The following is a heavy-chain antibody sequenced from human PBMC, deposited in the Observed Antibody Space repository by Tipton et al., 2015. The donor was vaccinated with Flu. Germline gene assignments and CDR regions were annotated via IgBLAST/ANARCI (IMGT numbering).Heavy chain of an antibody. CDR2: ISSNGDNT. V-gene: IGHV3-64*02. Sequence: SLRLSCAASGFTFSDYAMHWVRQAPGKGLEYVSAISSNGDNTYYADSVKGRFTISRDKSKNTLYLQMGSLRADDMAVYYCARACGSGGNRWFDPWGQGALVTVSS. CDR3: ARACGSGGNRWFDP. J-gene: IGHJ5*02. CDR1: GFTFSDYA. D-gene: IGHD2-15*01.